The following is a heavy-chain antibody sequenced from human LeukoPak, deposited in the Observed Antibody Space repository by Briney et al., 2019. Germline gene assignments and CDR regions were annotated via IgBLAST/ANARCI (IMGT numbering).Heavy chain of an antibody. CDR1: GFSFSDNS. V-gene: IGHV3-21*01. CDR2: ISPSSSYI. D-gene: IGHD6-13*01. CDR3: ARVAAASGAFDI. J-gene: IGHJ3*02. Sequence: GGSLRLSYAASGFSFSDNSMTWVRQAPGKGLEWVSSISPSSSYIFYSDSLKGRFTISRDNAKNSLYLQMNSLRAEDTAVYYCARVAAASGAFDIWGQGTMVTVSS.